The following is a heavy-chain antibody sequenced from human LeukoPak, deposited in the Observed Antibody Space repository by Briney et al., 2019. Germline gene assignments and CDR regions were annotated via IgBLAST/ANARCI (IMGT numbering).Heavy chain of an antibody. J-gene: IGHJ3*02. Sequence: GASVKVSCKASGYTFTSYDISWVRQAPGQGLEWMGWISAYNGNTNYAQKLQGRVTMTTDTSTSTAYMELRSLRSDDTAVYYCARDLSENYGDYDDAFDIWGQGTMVTVSS. D-gene: IGHD4-17*01. CDR2: ISAYNGNT. CDR3: ARDLSENYGDYDDAFDI. V-gene: IGHV1-18*01. CDR1: GYTFTSYD.